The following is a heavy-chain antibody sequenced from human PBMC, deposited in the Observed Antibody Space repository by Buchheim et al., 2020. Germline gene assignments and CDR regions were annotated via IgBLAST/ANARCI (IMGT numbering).Heavy chain of an antibody. CDR3: AKLYYDYVWGSYRDYYYYGMDV. D-gene: IGHD3-16*02. CDR1: GFTFSSYG. CDR2: ISYDGSNK. J-gene: IGHJ6*02. V-gene: IGHV3-30*18. Sequence: QVQLVESGGGVVQPGRSLRLSCAASGFTFSSYGMHWVRQAPGKGLEWVAVISYDGSNKYYADSVKGRFTISRDNSKNTLYLQMNSLRAEDTAVYYCAKLYYDYVWGSYRDYYYYGMDVWGQGTT.